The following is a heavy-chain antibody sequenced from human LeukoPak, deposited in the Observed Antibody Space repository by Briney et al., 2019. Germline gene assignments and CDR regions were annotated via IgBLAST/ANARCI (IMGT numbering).Heavy chain of an antibody. J-gene: IGHJ4*02. D-gene: IGHD2-21*01. CDR2: MNSDGTVA. CDR1: GFTLSGYW. V-gene: IGHV3-74*01. CDR3: ARYVVASACFDS. Sequence: GGSLRLSCAASGFTLSGYWMHWVRQAPGERVVWVSRMNSDGTVANYADSVRGRFTISREKAKKTLYLQMSSLRAEDTAVYYCARYVVASACFDSWGQGTPVTVSS.